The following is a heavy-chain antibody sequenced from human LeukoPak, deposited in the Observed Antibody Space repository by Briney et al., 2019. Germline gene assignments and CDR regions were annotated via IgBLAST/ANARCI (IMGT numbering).Heavy chain of an antibody. J-gene: IGHJ4*02. CDR3: ARVQGSGQPRWY. Sequence: GGSLRLSCAASGFTVSSNYMSWVRKAPGKGLEWVSVIYSDDSTYYADSVKGRFTISRDNSKNTLYLQMNSLRAEDTAVYYCARVQGSGQPRWYWGQGTLVTVSS. CDR1: GFTVSSNY. CDR2: IYSDDST. D-gene: IGHD2-15*01. V-gene: IGHV3-66*01.